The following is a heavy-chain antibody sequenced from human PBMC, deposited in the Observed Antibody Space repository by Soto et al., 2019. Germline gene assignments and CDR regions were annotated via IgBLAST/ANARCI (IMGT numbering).Heavy chain of an antibody. Sequence: QVQLVESGGGVVQPGRSLRLSCAASGFTFSSYGMHWVRQAPGKGLEWVAVISSDGSNKYYADSVKGRFTISRDNSKNTLYLQMNSLRAEDTAVYYCAKVGYYDSSGYGPGAFDIWGQGTMVTVSS. CDR3: AKVGYYDSSGYGPGAFDI. CDR1: GFTFSSYG. D-gene: IGHD3-22*01. V-gene: IGHV3-30*18. CDR2: ISSDGSNK. J-gene: IGHJ3*02.